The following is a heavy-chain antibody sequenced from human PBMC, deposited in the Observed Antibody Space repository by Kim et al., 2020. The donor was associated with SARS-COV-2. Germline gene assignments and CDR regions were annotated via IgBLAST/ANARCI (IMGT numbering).Heavy chain of an antibody. D-gene: IGHD6-13*01. CDR2: IYYSGST. Sequence: SETLSLTCTVSGGSISSYYWSWIRQPPGKGLEWIGYIYYSGSTNYNPSLKSRVTISVDTSKNQFSLKLSSVTAADTAVYYCARELVPVEWYFDLWGRGTLVTVSS. CDR3: ARELVPVEWYFDL. V-gene: IGHV4-59*01. CDR1: GGSISSYY. J-gene: IGHJ2*01.